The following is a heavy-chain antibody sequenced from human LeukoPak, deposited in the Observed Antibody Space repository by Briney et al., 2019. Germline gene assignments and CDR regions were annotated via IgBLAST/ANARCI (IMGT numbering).Heavy chain of an antibody. Sequence: PSETLSLTCTVSGGSINSGSYYWSWIRQPAGKGLEWIGRIYASGSTNYNPALKSRVTISGDTSKNQFSLNLSSVTAADTAVYCCARAGGTTVTTDKFDYWGQGTLVTVPS. CDR1: GGSINSGSYY. CDR3: ARAGGTTVTTDKFDY. V-gene: IGHV4-61*02. J-gene: IGHJ4*02. D-gene: IGHD4-17*01. CDR2: IYASGST.